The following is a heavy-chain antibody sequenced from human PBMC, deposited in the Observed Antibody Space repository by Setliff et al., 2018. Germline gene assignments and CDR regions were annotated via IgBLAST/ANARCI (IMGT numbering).Heavy chain of an antibody. J-gene: IGHJ4*02. CDR2: IYYSGAT. Sequence: SETLSLTCSVSGDSINPYYWTWIRQPPGKGLEWIGFIYYSGATTYNPSLKSRVTISVDTSKNQFSLKLTSLTAADTAVYYCARAKDGYDFDYFDYWGQGTPVTVSS. V-gene: IGHV4-59*12. CDR1: GDSINPYY. D-gene: IGHD5-12*01. CDR3: ARAKDGYDFDYFDY.